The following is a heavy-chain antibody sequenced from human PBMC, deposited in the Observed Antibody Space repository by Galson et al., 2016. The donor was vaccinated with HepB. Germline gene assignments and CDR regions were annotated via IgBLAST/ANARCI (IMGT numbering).Heavy chain of an antibody. CDR1: GGSISSSSYY. J-gene: IGHJ2*01. D-gene: IGHD3-22*01. V-gene: IGHV4-39*01. Sequence: TVSGGSISSSSYYWGWIRQPPGKGLEWIGSIYYSGSTYYNPSLKSRVTISVDTSKNQFSLKLSSVTAADTAVYYCARHVGYYYSYWYFDLWGRGTLVTVSS. CDR3: ARHVGYYYSYWYFDL. CDR2: IYYSGST.